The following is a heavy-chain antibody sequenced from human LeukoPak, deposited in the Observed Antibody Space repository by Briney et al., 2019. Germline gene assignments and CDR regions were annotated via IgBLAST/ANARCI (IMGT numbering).Heavy chain of an antibody. J-gene: IGHJ2*01. CDR1: GGSISSSSYY. CDR2: IYYSGGT. CDR3: ARSYSGSYWPNYYWYFDL. Sequence: SETLSLTCTVSGGSISSSSYYWGWIRQPPGKGLEWIGSIYYSGGTYYNPSLKSRVTISVDTSKNQFSLKLSSVTAADTAVYYCARSYSGSYWPNYYWYFDLWGRGTLVTVSS. V-gene: IGHV4-39*07. D-gene: IGHD1-26*01.